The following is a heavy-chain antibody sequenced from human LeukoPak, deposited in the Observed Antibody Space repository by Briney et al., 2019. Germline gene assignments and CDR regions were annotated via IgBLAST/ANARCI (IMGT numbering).Heavy chain of an antibody. J-gene: IGHJ4*02. CDR1: GFAFSTFA. CDR2: LSGNGAKT. V-gene: IGHV3-23*01. D-gene: IGHD1-7*01. Sequence: GGSQRLSCAASGFAFSTFAMNWVRQAPGKGLEWVSALSGNGAKTYYADSVKGRFTISRDNSGNTLYLQMNRLRAEDTAIYFCAKDLNYAFDYWGQGALVTVSS. CDR3: AKDLNYAFDY.